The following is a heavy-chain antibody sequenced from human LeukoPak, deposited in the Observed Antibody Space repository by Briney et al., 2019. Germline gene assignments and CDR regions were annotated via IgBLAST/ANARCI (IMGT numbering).Heavy chain of an antibody. V-gene: IGHV4-59*01. J-gene: IGHJ4*02. CDR3: AREALNYFDY. Sequence: SETLSLTCTVSGGSISSYYWSWIRQPPGKGLEWIGYIYYSGSTNYNPSLKSRVTISVDTSKNQFSLKLSSVTAADTAVYYCAREALNYFDYWGQGTLVTVSS. CDR1: GGSISSYY. CDR2: IYYSGST.